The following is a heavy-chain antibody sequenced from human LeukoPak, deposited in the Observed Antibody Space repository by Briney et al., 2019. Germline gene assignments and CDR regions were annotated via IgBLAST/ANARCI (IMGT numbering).Heavy chain of an antibody. CDR3: VRDLRYCSSTSCYDPCFDY. CDR1: GFTFSSYW. V-gene: IGHV3-74*01. CDR2: LNSDGSST. J-gene: IGHJ4*02. D-gene: IGHD2-2*01. Sequence: GGSLRLSCAASGFTFSSYWMHWVRQAPGKGLVWVSRLNSDGSSTGYADSVKGRFTISRDNAKNTLYLQMNSLRAEDTAVYYCVRDLRYCSSTSCYDPCFDYWGQGALVTVSS.